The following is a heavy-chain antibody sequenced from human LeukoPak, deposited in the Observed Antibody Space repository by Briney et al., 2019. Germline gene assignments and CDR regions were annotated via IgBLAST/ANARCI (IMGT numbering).Heavy chain of an antibody. J-gene: IGHJ4*02. CDR1: GYTFTGYY. Sequence: ASVKVSCKASGYTFTGYYMHWVRQAPGQGLEWMGWINPNSGGTKYAQKFQGRVTMTEDTSTDTAYMELSSLRSEDTAVYYCARPASSGWNLPFDYWGQGTLVTVSS. V-gene: IGHV1-2*02. D-gene: IGHD6-19*01. CDR2: INPNSGGT. CDR3: ARPASSGWNLPFDY.